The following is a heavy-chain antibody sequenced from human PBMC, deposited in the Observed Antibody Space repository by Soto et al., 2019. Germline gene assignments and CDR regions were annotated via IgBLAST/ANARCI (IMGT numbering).Heavy chain of an antibody. J-gene: IGHJ6*02. CDR1: GFTFSTYP. CDR3: VKPPVITASYYYYDMDV. V-gene: IGHV3-23*01. D-gene: IGHD4-4*01. CDR2: ISGSGIST. Sequence: GGSLRLSCAASGFTFSTYPMSWVRQAPGKGLEWVSGISGSGISTYYTDSVKGRFTIARDNSKNTVFLQMNSLRDEDTAVYYCVKPPVITASYYYYDMDVWGQGTTVTVSS.